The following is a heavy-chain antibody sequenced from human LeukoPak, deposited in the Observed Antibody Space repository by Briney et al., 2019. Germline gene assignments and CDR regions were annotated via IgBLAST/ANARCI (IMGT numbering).Heavy chain of an antibody. J-gene: IGHJ4*02. V-gene: IGHV1-8*01. Sequence: ASVKVSCKASGYTFTSYDINWVRQATGQGLEWMGWMNPNSGNTGYAQKFQGRVTMTRNTSISTAYMELSSLRSEDTAVYYCAKDPQYYDFWSGSILYYFDYWGQGTLVTVSS. D-gene: IGHD3-3*01. CDR2: MNPNSGNT. CDR1: GYTFTSYD. CDR3: AKDPQYYDFWSGSILYYFDY.